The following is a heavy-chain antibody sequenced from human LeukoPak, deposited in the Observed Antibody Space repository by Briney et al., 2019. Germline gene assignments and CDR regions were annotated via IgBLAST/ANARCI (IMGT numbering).Heavy chain of an antibody. Sequence: SETLSLTRTVSGYSISSGYYWGWIRQPPGKGLEWIGSIYHSGSTYYNPSLKSRVTISVDTSKNQFSLKLSSVTAADTAVYYCAREEYYGSGSYIAALDYWGQGTLVTVSS. D-gene: IGHD3-10*01. J-gene: IGHJ4*02. CDR2: IYHSGST. V-gene: IGHV4-38-2*02. CDR1: GYSISSGYY. CDR3: AREEYYGSGSYIAALDY.